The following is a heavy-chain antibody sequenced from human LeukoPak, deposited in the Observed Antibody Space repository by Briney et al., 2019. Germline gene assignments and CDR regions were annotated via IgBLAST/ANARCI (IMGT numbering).Heavy chain of an antibody. CDR1: GFTFSSYS. CDR3: ARGGYCSSTSCYPPEGY. Sequence: GGSLRLSCAASGFTFSSYSMNWVRQAPGKGLEWVSSISSSSSYIYYADSVKGRFTISRDNAKNSLYLQMNRLRAEDTAVYYCARGGYCSSTSCYPPEGYWGQGTLVTVSS. V-gene: IGHV3-21*01. CDR2: ISSSSSYI. J-gene: IGHJ4*02. D-gene: IGHD2-2*03.